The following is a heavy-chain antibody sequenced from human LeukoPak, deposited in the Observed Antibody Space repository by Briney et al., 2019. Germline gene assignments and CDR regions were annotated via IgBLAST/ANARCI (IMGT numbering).Heavy chain of an antibody. J-gene: IGHJ4*02. CDR1: GFTFSSYG. CDR3: ATDDGGHYYRSGSLRY. CDR2: IRYDGSNK. V-gene: IGHV3-30*02. D-gene: IGHD3-10*01. Sequence: GGSPRLSCAASGFTFSSYGMHWVRQAPGKGLEWVAFIRYDGSNKYYADSVKGRFTISRDNSKNTLYLQMNNLRAEDTAVYHCATDDGGHYYRSGSLRYWGQGTLVTVSS.